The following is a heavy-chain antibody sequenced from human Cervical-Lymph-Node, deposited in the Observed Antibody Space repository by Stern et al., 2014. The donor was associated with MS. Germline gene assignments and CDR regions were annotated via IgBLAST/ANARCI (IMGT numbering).Heavy chain of an antibody. CDR2: IYYSGST. Sequence: QVQLQESGPGLVKPSQTLSLTCTVSGGSISSGGYFWTWIRQHPGKGLECIGHIYYSGSTYYNPSLKSRVSITVDTSKNQFSLKLSSVTAADTAVYYCARSPYTYQHDSSGYYYVYYYDHWGQGTLVTVSS. D-gene: IGHD3-22*01. CDR1: GGSISSGGYF. J-gene: IGHJ4*02. CDR3: ARSPYTYQHDSSGYYYVYYYDH. V-gene: IGHV4-31*03.